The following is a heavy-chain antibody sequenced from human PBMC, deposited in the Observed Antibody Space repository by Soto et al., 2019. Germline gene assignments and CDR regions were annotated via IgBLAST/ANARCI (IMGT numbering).Heavy chain of an antibody. CDR3: ARNRYGGHDFDY. Sequence: SETLSLTCAVSSGYITSSNWWSWVRQPPGKGLEWIGEVSHSGSTNYIPSLKSRATISVDKSRNQFSLRLNSVTAADTAVYYCARNRYGGHDFDYWGQGTLVTVSS. D-gene: IGHD5-12*01. CDR1: SGYITSSNW. CDR2: VSHSGST. J-gene: IGHJ4*02. V-gene: IGHV4-4*02.